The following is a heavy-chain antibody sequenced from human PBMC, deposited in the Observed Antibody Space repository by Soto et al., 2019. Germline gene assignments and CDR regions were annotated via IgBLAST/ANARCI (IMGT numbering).Heavy chain of an antibody. J-gene: IGHJ6*02. D-gene: IGHD4-17*01. V-gene: IGHV3-30-3*01. CDR2: ISYDGSNK. CDR3: ARETTVTPDYYYGMDV. CDR1: GFTFSSYA. Sequence: QVQLVESGGGVVQPGRSLRLSCAASGFTFSSYAMHWVRQAPGKGLEWVAVISYDGSNKYYADFVKGRFTISRDNTKNTLYLQMNSRRAEDTAVYYCARETTVTPDYYYGMDVWGQGTTVTVSS.